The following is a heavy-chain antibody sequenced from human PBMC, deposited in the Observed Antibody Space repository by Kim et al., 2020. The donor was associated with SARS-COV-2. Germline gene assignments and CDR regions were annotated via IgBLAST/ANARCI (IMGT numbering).Heavy chain of an antibody. Sequence: NPSLKNRVTISVATSKTQFSLKLSSVTAADTAVYYCARGVAAAGRWYFDLWGRGTLVTVSS. J-gene: IGHJ2*01. CDR3: ARGVAAAGRWYFDL. V-gene: IGHV4-31*02. D-gene: IGHD6-13*01.